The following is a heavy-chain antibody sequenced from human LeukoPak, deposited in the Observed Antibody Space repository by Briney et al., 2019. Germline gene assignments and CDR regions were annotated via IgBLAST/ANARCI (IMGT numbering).Heavy chain of an antibody. CDR1: GGSISSGGYY. V-gene: IGHV4-31*01. J-gene: IGHJ6*02. CDR3: ARGVPYYDFWSGYLRPGYYYGMDV. Sequence: SETLSLTCTVSGGSISSGGYYWSWIRQHPGKGLEWIGCIYYSGSTYYNPSLKSQVTISVDTSKNQFSLKLSSVTAADTAVYYCARGVPYYDFWSGYLRPGYYYGMDVWGQGTTVTVSS. CDR2: IYYSGST. D-gene: IGHD3-3*01.